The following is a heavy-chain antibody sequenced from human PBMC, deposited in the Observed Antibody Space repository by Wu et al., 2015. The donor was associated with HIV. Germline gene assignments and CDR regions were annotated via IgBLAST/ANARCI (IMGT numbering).Heavy chain of an antibody. D-gene: IGHD5-24*01. CDR3: ATYSGDGYNPYYYYYYGMDV. Sequence: QVQLVQSGAEVKKPGASVKVSCKASGYTFTSYYMHWVRQAPGQGLEWMGIINPSGGSTSYAQKFQGRVTMTRDTSTSTVYMELSRLRSDDTAVYYCATYSGDGYNPYYYYYYGMDVVGP. CDR2: INPSGGST. CDR1: GYTFTSYY. V-gene: IGHV1-46*01. J-gene: IGHJ6*02.